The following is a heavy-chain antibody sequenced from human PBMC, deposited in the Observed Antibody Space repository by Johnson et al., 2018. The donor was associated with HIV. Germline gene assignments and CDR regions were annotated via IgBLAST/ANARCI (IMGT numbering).Heavy chain of an antibody. J-gene: IGHJ3*02. Sequence: HVQLVESGVGVVQPGRSLRLSCAASGFTFSSYAMHWVRQAPGKGLAWVSVISYDGSNKYYADSVQGRFPISRANSKNTRYLQMNSLSAEDTAVDYCAKDPVRMDPHAFDILGQGTMVTVSS. CDR1: GFTFSSYA. CDR2: ISYDGSNK. D-gene: IGHD4-17*01. CDR3: AKDPVRMDPHAFDI. V-gene: IGHV3-30-3*01.